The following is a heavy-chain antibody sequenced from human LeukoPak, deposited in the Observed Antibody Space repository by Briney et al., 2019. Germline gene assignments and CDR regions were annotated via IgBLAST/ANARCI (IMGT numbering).Heavy chain of an antibody. J-gene: IGHJ4*02. CDR2: IYTSGST. V-gene: IGHV4-4*07. CDR1: GGSISSYY. D-gene: IGHD1-26*01. CDR3: ARGARRSGSYYLFSPLGYFDY. Sequence: SETLSLTCTVSGGSISSYYWSWIRQPAGKGLEWIGRIYTSGSTNYNPSLKSRVTMSVDTSKNQFSLKLSSVTAADTAVYYCARGARRSGSYYLFSPLGYFDYWGQGTLVTVSS.